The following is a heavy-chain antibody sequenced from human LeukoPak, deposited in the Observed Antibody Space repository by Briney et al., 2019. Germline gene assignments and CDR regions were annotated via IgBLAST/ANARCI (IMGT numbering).Heavy chain of an antibody. CDR2: IYHSGST. Sequence: SETLSLTCTVSGGSISSGSYYWSWIRQPPGKGLEWIGSIYHSGSTYYNPSLKSRVTISVDTSKNQFSLKLSSVTAADTAVYYCARVPYIAAAGYFDYWGQGTLVTVSS. CDR3: ARVPYIAAAGYFDY. V-gene: IGHV4-39*07. D-gene: IGHD6-13*01. CDR1: GGSISSGSYY. J-gene: IGHJ4*02.